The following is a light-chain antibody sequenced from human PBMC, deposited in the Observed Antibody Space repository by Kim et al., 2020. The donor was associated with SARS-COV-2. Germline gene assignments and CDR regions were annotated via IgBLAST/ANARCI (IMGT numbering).Light chain of an antibody. CDR1: QSIGNN. CDR2: DAS. CDR3: QQYKTWPRT. V-gene: IGKV3-15*01. J-gene: IGKJ1*01. Sequence: DTVMTQSLPTLSVSPGERVTLSCRASQSIGNNVAWYRQTPGQAPSLLIYDASTRATGVPSRLSGRGSGTEFTLTINSLQSEDFAVYYCQQYKTWPRTFGQGTKVDIK.